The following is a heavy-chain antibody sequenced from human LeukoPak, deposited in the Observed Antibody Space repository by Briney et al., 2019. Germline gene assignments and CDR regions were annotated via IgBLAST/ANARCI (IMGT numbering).Heavy chain of an antibody. Sequence: SVKVSCKASGGSFSSYAISWVRQAPGQGLEWMGRIIPILGIANYAQKFQGRVTITADKSTSTAYMELSSLRSEDTAVYYCARVLGNTPDYWGQGTLVTVSS. CDR2: IIPILGIA. CDR3: ARVLGNTPDY. CDR1: GGSFSSYA. J-gene: IGHJ4*02. D-gene: IGHD7-27*01. V-gene: IGHV1-69*04.